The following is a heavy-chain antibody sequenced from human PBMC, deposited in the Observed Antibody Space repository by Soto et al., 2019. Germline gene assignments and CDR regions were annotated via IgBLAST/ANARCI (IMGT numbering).Heavy chain of an antibody. CDR3: ANRGDDIKFFQY. CDR2: ISGNGRVT. D-gene: IGHD2-21*02. CDR1: GLTFSSNA. Sequence: EVQLLESGGGLVQPGGSLRLSCAASGLTFSSNAMSWVRQAPGKGLEWVLTISGNGRVTYYTDSVKGRFTISRDNSKNTVYMQMNSLRAEDTAVYYCANRGDDIKFFQYWGQGTLVTVSS. V-gene: IGHV3-23*01. J-gene: IGHJ1*01.